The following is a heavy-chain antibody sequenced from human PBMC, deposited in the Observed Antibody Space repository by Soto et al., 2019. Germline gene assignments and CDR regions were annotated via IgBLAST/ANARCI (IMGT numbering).Heavy chain of an antibody. CDR2: IDPSDSYT. V-gene: IGHV5-10-1*01. J-gene: IGHJ6*01. Sequence: GESMKISCKGSGYSFTSYWISWVRQMPGKGLEWMGRIDPSDSYTNYSPSFQGHVTISADKSISTAYLQWSSLKASDTAMYYCAILVKVRGVPTAGKAVPGQGTTVTVSS. D-gene: IGHD3-10*01. CDR3: AILVKVRGVPTAGKAV. CDR1: GYSFTSYW.